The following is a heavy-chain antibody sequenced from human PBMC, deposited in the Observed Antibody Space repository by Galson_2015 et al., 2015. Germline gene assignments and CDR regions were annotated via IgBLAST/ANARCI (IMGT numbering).Heavy chain of an antibody. CDR3: ARRYCSSSNCYAYNYGMYV. J-gene: IGHJ6*02. CDR2: ISGSGDST. Sequence: SLRLSCAVSGFTFSNHAMSWVRQAPGKGLEWVSAISGSGDSTYYADSVKGRFTISRDNSKNTLYLQMNSLRAEDTAVFYCARRYCSSSNCYAYNYGMYVWGQGTTVTVSS. D-gene: IGHD2-2*01. CDR1: GFTFSNHA. V-gene: IGHV3-23*01.